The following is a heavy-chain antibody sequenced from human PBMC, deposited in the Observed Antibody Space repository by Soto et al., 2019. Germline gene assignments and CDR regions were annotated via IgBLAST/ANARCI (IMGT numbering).Heavy chain of an antibody. CDR2: IIPIFGTV. CDR1: GGTFSNYP. CDR3: ARGNHRWLQLWYFEL. D-gene: IGHD5-12*01. Sequence: QVQLVQSGAEVKKPGSSVKVSCKASGGTFSNYPVSWVRQAPGQGLEWMGGIIPIFGTVNYAQKFRGRLTITADESPSTAYMGLSSLRSEDTAVYYCARGNHRWLQLWYFELWGRGTLVTVSS. J-gene: IGHJ2*01. V-gene: IGHV1-69*12.